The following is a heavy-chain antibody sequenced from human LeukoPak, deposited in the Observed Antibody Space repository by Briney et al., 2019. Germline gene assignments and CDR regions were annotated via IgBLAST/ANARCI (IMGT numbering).Heavy chain of an antibody. CDR3: ATGESTTWSRFDY. J-gene: IGHJ4*02. Sequence: GGSLRLSCEASGFTFSNYDMHWVRQAPGKGLEWVAVIWYDGSNKYYADSVKGRFTISRDNSKNTLDLQMYSLRAEDTAVYYCATGESTTWSRFDYWGQGTLVTVSS. CDR1: GFTFSNYD. V-gene: IGHV3-33*01. D-gene: IGHD6-13*01. CDR2: IWYDGSNK.